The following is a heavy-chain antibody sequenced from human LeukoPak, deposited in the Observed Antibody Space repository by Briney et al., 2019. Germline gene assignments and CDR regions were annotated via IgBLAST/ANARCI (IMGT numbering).Heavy chain of an antibody. J-gene: IGHJ4*02. CDR3: ARAPRGGFSGSYVDC. CDR2: IKEDGSEQ. CDR1: GFTFSSYW. Sequence: GGSLRLSCAASGFTFSSYWMSWVRQAPGKGLEWVAHIKEDGSEQRYVDSVKGRFTISRDSASLYLQMNSLRAEDTAVYYCARAPRGGFSGSYVDCWSRGTLVTVSS. D-gene: IGHD1-26*01. V-gene: IGHV3-7*01.